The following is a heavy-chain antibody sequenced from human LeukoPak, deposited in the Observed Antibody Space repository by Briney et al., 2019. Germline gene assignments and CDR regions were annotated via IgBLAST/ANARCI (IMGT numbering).Heavy chain of an antibody. Sequence: PGGSLRLSCAASGFTFSSYSMNWVRQAPGKGLEWVSFISSSTSYISYADSVKGRFTISRGNAKSSLWLQMNSLRAEDTAVYYCARATNGRFDIWGQGTMVTVSS. V-gene: IGHV3-21*01. CDR2: ISSSTSYI. CDR1: GFTFSSYS. J-gene: IGHJ3*02. D-gene: IGHD2-8*01. CDR3: ARATNGRFDI.